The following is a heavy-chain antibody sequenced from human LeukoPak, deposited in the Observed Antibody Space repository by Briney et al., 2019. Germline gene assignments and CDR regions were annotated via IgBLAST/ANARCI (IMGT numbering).Heavy chain of an antibody. V-gene: IGHV4-4*07. Sequence: SETLSLTCTVSGGSISSCYWSWIRQPAGKGLEWIGRIYTSGSTNYNPSLKSRVTMSVDTSKNQFSLKLSSVTAADTAVYYCARQIRAVGATAGNYYYYYMDVWGKGTTVTVSS. CDR3: ARQIRAVGATAGNYYYYYMDV. D-gene: IGHD2-15*01. CDR2: IYTSGST. J-gene: IGHJ6*03. CDR1: GGSISSCY.